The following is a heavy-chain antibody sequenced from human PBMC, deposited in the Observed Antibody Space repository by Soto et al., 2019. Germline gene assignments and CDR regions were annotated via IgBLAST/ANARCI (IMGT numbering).Heavy chain of an antibody. CDR3: AKDLRVAGTFDV. V-gene: IGHV3-30*18. CDR1: GFTFSSYD. CDR2: VSDDGSNK. J-gene: IGHJ3*01. D-gene: IGHD6-19*01. Sequence: QVQLVESGGGVVQPGRSLRLSCAASGFTFSSYDMHWVRQAPGKGMEWVAVVSDDGSNKYYADSVKDRFTISRYNSKNKLYLQMNSLRAEDTAVYYCAKDLRVAGTFDVWGQGTMVTVSS.